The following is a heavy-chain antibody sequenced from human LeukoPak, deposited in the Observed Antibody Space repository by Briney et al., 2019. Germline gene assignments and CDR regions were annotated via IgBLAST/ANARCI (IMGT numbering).Heavy chain of an antibody. D-gene: IGHD2-21*02. CDR3: ARDRLGAYCGGDCYSGYYYYYYGMDV. V-gene: IGHV3-74*01. Sequence: PRGSLRLSCAASGFTFSSYWMHWVRQAPGKGLVWVSRINSDGRRTSYADSVKGRFTISRDNAKNTLYLQMNSLRAEDTAVYYCARDRLGAYCGGDCYSGYYYYYYGMDVWGQGTTVTVSS. CDR2: INSDGRRT. CDR1: GFTFSSYW. J-gene: IGHJ6*02.